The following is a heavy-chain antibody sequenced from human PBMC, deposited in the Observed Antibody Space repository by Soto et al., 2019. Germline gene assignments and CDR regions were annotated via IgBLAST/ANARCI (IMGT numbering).Heavy chain of an antibody. D-gene: IGHD1-26*01. V-gene: IGHV3-13*01. J-gene: IGHJ6*02. CDR3: AKGGYSGSHDGKSYHYYAMDV. Sequence: PGGSLRLSCAASGFTFSTYDMHWVRQATGKGLEWVSGIDTAGDTYYPGSVKGRFTISRENAKNSLYLQMNSLRAGDTAVYYCAKGGYSGSHDGKSYHYYAMDVWGQGTTVTVSS. CDR2: IDTAGDT. CDR1: GFTFSTYD.